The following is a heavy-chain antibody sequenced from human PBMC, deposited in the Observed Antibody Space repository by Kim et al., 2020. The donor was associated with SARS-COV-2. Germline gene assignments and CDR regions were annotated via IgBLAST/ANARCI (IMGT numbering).Heavy chain of an antibody. CDR3: AKGVSTSATLGG. CDR2: IWYDGSNK. D-gene: IGHD6-13*01. CDR1: GFTFSSYA. J-gene: IGHJ4*02. V-gene: IGHV3-33*06. Sequence: GGSLRLSCAASGFTFSSYAMHWVRQAPGKGLEWVAVIWYDGSNKYYADSVKGRFTISRDNSKNTLYLQMNSLRAEDTAVYYCAKGVSTSATLGGWGQGTLVTVSS.